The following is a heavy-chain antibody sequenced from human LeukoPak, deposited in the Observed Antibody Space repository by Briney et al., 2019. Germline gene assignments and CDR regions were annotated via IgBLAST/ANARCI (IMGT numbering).Heavy chain of an antibody. J-gene: IGHJ3*02. D-gene: IGHD2-8*01. CDR1: GLTFSNYY. V-gene: IGHV3-74*01. CDR3: ARVRLNAFDI. Sequence: PGGSLRLSCAASGLTFSNYYMHWVRQAPGKGPVWVSRISSDGSSTSYADSVKGRFTISRDNSKNTLYLQMNSLRAEDTAVYYCARVRLNAFDIWGQGTMVTVSS. CDR2: ISSDGSST.